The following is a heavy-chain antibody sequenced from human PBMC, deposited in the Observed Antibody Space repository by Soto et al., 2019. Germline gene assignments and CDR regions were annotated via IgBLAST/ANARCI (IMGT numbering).Heavy chain of an antibody. V-gene: IGHV5-51*01. CDR2: IYPGDSDT. J-gene: IGHJ6*02. CDR3: ARYSSNFRYYYYAMDV. D-gene: IGHD6-19*01. Sequence: GESLKISCKGSGYSFTDYWIGWVRQLPGKGLEWMGIIYPGDSDTRYSPSFQGHVTITVDKSTSTAYLQWNTLKASDTAMYYCARYSSNFRYYYYAMDVWGQGTTVTVSS. CDR1: GYSFTDYW.